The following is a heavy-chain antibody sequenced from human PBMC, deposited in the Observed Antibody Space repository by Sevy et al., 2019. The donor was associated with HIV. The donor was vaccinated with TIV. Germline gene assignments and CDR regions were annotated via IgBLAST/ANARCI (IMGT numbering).Heavy chain of an antibody. J-gene: IGHJ6*02. CDR2: ISSNSAYI. V-gene: IGHV3-21*01. Sequence: GGSLRLSCAASGFTFSSYSINWVRRAPGKGLEWVSSISSNSAYIHYADSVKGRFIISRDNAKNSLYLQMNSLRAEDMAVYYCARVPMGGRSRMDVWGQGTTVTVSS. CDR3: ARVPMGGRSRMDV. D-gene: IGHD3-10*01. CDR1: GFTFSSYS.